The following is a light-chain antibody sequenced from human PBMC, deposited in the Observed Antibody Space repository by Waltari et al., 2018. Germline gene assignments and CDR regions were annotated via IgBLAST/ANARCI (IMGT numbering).Light chain of an antibody. CDR1: TSDIGGYNY. Sequence: QSALTQPAAVSGSPGQSITISCSGSTSDIGGYNYVCWYQQHPGKAPKLIIYDVTNRPSGVANRVSGSKSGNPASLTISGLQTDDEAIYYCSSHTSTTTNVFGTGTKVTVL. CDR2: DVT. V-gene: IGLV2-14*03. J-gene: IGLJ1*01. CDR3: SSHTSTTTNV.